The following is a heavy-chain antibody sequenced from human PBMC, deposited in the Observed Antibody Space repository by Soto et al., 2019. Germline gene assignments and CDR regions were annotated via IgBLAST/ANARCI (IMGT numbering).Heavy chain of an antibody. CDR3: ARAYYYDRSGYYYGYNWFDP. V-gene: IGHV4-30-4*01. D-gene: IGHD3-22*01. Sequence: SETLSLTCTVSGGSISSYYWGWIRQSPGEGLEWIGNIYYTGSTFYNPSLKSRLTISVDTSKNQFSLRLSSVTAADTAVYYCARAYYYDRSGYYYGYNWFDPWGQGTVVTVSS. CDR2: IYYTGST. J-gene: IGHJ5*02. CDR1: GGSISSYY.